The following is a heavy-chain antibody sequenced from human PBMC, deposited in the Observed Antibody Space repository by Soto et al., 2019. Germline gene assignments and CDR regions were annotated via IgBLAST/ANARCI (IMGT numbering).Heavy chain of an antibody. Sequence: GAPVDVSCEAPGDTFPSYSLNCVRQAPGQGLEWMGVINPHGGSTKYAQKFQGRVTMTRDTSRSTVYMELRSLRSDDTAIYYCARSSGGNFGIIIEGSNWFDPWGQGTLVTVSS. D-gene: IGHD3-3*01. CDR2: INPHGGST. V-gene: IGHV1-46*01. J-gene: IGHJ5*02. CDR3: ARSSGGNFGIIIEGSNWFDP. CDR1: GDTFPSYS.